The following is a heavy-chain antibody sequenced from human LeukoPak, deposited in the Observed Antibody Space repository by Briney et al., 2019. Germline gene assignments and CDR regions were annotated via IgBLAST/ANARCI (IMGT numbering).Heavy chain of an antibody. V-gene: IGHV3-9*01. D-gene: IGHD2-15*01. CDR1: GFTFEDYA. Sequence: GGSLRLSCAASGFTFEDYAMHWVRQGPGKGLEWVSGITWKREVVGYVDSVKGRFSISRDSAKKSLYLEMNNLRVEDTGIYYCVRWPDGPWGQGIRVTVSS. CDR3: VRWPDGP. J-gene: IGHJ5*02. CDR2: ITWKREVV.